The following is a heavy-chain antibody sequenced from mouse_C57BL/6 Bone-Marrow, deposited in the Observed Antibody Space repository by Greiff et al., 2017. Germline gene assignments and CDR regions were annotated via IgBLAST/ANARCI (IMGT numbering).Heavy chain of an antibody. V-gene: IGHV2-9-1*01. Sequence: VMLVESGPGLVAPSQSLSITCTVSGFSLTSYAISWVRQPPGKGLEWLGVIWTGGGTNYNSALKSRLSISKDHSKSQVFLKMNSLQTDDTARYYCARAGGIYYGNYAWFAYWCQGTLVTVSA. D-gene: IGHD2-1*01. CDR1: GFSLTSYA. CDR2: IWTGGGT. CDR3: ARAGGIYYGNYAWFAY. J-gene: IGHJ3*01.